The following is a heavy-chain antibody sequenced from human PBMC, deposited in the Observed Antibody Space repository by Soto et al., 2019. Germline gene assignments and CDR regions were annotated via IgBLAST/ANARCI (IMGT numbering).Heavy chain of an antibody. CDR2: ISNDGRAQ. Sequence: PGGSLRLSCTSSTVTINVHGIQWVRQAPGKGLEWVAFISNDGRAQYYADSGKGRFSISRDFSKNTVDLQMNSLRNDETALLDCARDIWSGDYTWCDAWDTGTRV. J-gene: IGHJ5*02. CDR1: TVTINVHG. D-gene: IGHD3-3*01. CDR3: ARDIWSGDYTWCDA. V-gene: IGHV3-30*03.